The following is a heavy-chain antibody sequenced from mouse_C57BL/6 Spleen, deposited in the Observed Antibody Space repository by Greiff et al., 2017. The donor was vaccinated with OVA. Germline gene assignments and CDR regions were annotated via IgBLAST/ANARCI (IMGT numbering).Heavy chain of an antibody. J-gene: IGHJ4*01. CDR1: GFTFSDYG. CDR3: ARGGYEGAMDY. CDR2: ISSGSSTI. D-gene: IGHD3-1*01. Sequence: EVKLMESGGGLVKPGGSLKLSCAASGFTFSDYGMHWVRQAPEKGLEWVAYISSGSSTINYADTVKGRFTISRDNAKNTLFLQMTSLRSEDTAMYYCARGGYEGAMDYWGQGTSVTVSS. V-gene: IGHV5-17*01.